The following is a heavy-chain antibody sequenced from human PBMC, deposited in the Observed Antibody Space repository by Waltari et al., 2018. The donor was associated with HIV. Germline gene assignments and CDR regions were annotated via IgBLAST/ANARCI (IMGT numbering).Heavy chain of an antibody. CDR2: ISWNSGSI. CDR1: GFTFDAYA. Sequence: EVPLVESGGGLVQPGRSLRLSCAASGFTFDAYAMHWVRQAPGKGLEWVSGISWNSGSIGYADSVKGRFTISRDNAKNSLYLQMNSLRAEDTALYYCAKDMSSDDAFDIWGQGTMVTVSS. CDR3: AKDMSSDDAFDI. V-gene: IGHV3-9*01. J-gene: IGHJ3*02.